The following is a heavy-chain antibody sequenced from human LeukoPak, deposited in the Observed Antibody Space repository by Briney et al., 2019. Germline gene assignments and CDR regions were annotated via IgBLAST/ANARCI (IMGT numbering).Heavy chain of an antibody. Sequence: SETLSLTCAVYGGSFSGYYWSWIRQPPGKGLEWIGEINHSGSTNYNPSLKSRVTISVDTSKNQFSLKLSSVTAADTAVYYCVRVGYCSGGSCYGAFDIWGQGTMVTVSS. CDR2: INHSGST. J-gene: IGHJ3*02. V-gene: IGHV4-34*01. D-gene: IGHD2-15*01. CDR1: GGSFSGYY. CDR3: VRVGYCSGGSCYGAFDI.